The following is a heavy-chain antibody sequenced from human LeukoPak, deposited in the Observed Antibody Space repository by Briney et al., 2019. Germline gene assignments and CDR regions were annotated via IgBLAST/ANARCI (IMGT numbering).Heavy chain of an antibody. CDR2: IRSDGTSK. V-gene: IGHV3-30*02. J-gene: IGHJ6*03. Sequence: PGGSLRLSCAASGFTFSSYGMHWVRQAPGKGLEWVAFIRSDGTSKYYTDSVKGRFTISRDNSKNTLYLQMSSLRVEDTAVYYCANQGGSPTEVGYYMDVWGKGTTVTVSS. D-gene: IGHD1-26*01. CDR3: ANQGGSPTEVGYYMDV. CDR1: GFTFSSYG.